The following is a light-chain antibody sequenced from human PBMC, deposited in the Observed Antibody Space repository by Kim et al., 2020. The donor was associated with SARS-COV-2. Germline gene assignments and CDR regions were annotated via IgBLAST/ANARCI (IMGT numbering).Light chain of an antibody. CDR1: QSVSSY. J-gene: IGKJ1*01. V-gene: IGKV3-11*01. CDR2: DAS. Sequence: EIVLTQSPATLFLSPGERATLSCRASQSVSSYLAWYQQKPGQAPRLLIYDASNRATGIPARFSGSGSGTDFILTISSLEPEDFAVYYCQQRSNWPLRTFGQGTKVEIK. CDR3: QQRSNWPLRT.